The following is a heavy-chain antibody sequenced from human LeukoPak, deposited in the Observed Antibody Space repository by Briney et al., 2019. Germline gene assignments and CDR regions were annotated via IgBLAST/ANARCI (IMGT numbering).Heavy chain of an antibody. CDR3: ARRREHGSGSDWL. CDR1: RFDFSIYG. CDR2: INSRGNYI. V-gene: IGHV3-21*01. J-gene: IGHJ4*02. D-gene: IGHD3-10*01. Sequence: GGSLRLSCAASRFDFSIYGMNWVRQAPGKGLEWVSSINSRGNYIYYSDSLKGRFTISRDNARSSLYLQMSSLRAEDTAVYYCARRREHGSGSDWLWGQGTLVTVSS.